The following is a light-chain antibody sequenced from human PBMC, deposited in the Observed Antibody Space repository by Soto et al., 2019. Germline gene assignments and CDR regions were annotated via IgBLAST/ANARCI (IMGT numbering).Light chain of an antibody. CDR2: STN. Sequence: QAVVTQEPSFSVSPGGTVTLTCGLSSGSVSTSYYPSWYQQTPGQAPRTLIYSTNTRSSGVPDRFSGSLLGNKAALTITGAQADDESDYYCVLYMGSGITVLGGGTKHTVL. CDR1: SGSVSTSYY. V-gene: IGLV8-61*01. J-gene: IGLJ2*01. CDR3: VLYMGSGITV.